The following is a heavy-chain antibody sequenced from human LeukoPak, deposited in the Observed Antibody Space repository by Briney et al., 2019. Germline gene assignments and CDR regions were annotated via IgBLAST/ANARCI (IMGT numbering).Heavy chain of an antibody. J-gene: IGHJ4*02. D-gene: IGHD6-19*01. CDR3: ARVGYNSGWYEY. CDR2: IWEDGSNI. CDR1: GFTFSSYW. Sequence: GGSLRLSCAASGFTFSSYWMNWVRQAPGKGLEWVAVIWEDGSNIYYADSVKGRFTISRDNSKNTLYLQMNSLRAEDTAVYYCARVGYNSGWYEYWGQGTLVTVSS. V-gene: IGHV3-33*08.